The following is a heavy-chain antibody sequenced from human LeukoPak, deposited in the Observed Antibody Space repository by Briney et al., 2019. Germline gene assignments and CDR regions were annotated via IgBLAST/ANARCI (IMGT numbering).Heavy chain of an antibody. CDR2: INPNRGGT. J-gene: IGHJ4*02. CDR1: GYTFTGYY. CDR3: ARDILDIVVVPAARWVDY. V-gene: IGHV1-2*02. D-gene: IGHD2-2*03. Sequence: ASVKVSCKASGYTFTGYYMPWVRQAPGQGLEWMGWINPNRGGTNYAQKFQGRVTMTRDTSISTAYMELSRLRSDDTAVYYCARDILDIVVVPAARWVDYWGQGTLVTVSS.